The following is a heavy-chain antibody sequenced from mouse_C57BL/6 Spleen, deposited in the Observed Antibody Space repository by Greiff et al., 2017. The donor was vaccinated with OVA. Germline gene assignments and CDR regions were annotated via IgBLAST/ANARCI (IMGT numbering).Heavy chain of an antibody. CDR3: ARHGLGRMDFDY. J-gene: IGHJ2*01. V-gene: IGHV1-62-2*01. D-gene: IGHD4-1*01. CDR2: FNPGSGSI. Sequence: VKLVESGAELVKPGASVKLSCKASGYTFTEYTIPWVKQRSGQGLEWIGWFNPGSGSIKYNEKFKDKATLTADKSSSTVYMELSRLTSEDSAVYFCARHGLGRMDFDYWGQGTTLTVSS. CDR1: GYTFTEYT.